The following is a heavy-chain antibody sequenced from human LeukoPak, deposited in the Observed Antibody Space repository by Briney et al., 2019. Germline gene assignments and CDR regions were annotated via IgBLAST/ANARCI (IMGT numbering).Heavy chain of an antibody. V-gene: IGHV4-30-4*01. Sequence: SETLSLTCTVSGGSISSGDYYWGWIRQPPGKGLEWIVYFYYSGSTYYNPSLKSRVTISVDTSKNQFSLKLSSVTAADTAVYYCARPYYYDSRIDPWGQGTLVTVSS. CDR1: GGSISSGDYY. CDR3: ARPYYYDSRIDP. D-gene: IGHD3-22*01. CDR2: FYYSGST. J-gene: IGHJ5*02.